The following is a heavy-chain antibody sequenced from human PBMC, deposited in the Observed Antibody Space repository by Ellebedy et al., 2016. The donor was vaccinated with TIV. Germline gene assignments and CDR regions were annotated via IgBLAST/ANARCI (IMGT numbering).Heavy chain of an antibody. Sequence: SETLSLTXTVSDYSITTSYYWGWVRQPPGKGLEWIGDVNHRGNARYISSLESRVTISLDTSKKQLSLKITSMTVADTAFYFCARGSMVRGLAGWGQGTLVTVSS. V-gene: IGHV4-38-2*02. J-gene: IGHJ4*02. D-gene: IGHD3-10*01. CDR2: VNHRGNA. CDR1: DYSITTSYY. CDR3: ARGSMVRGLAG.